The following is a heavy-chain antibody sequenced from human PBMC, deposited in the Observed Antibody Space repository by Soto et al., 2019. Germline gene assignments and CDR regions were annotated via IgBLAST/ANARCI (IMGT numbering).Heavy chain of an antibody. CDR1: GFTFSSYG. D-gene: IGHD2-15*01. CDR3: AKWGYCSGGSCYSVVWFDP. J-gene: IGHJ5*02. V-gene: IGHV3-33*06. CDR2: IWYDGSNK. Sequence: GGSLRLSCAASGFTFSSYGMHWVRQAPGKGLEWVAVIWYDGSNKYYADSVKGRFTISRDNSKNTLYLQMNSLRAEDTAVYYCAKWGYCSGGSCYSVVWFDPWGQGTLVTVSS.